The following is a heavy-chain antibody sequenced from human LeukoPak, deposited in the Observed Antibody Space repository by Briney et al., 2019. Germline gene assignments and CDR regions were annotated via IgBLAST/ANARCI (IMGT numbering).Heavy chain of an antibody. D-gene: IGHD2-2*01. Sequence: GSSVKVSCKASGGTFSSYAISWVRQAPGQGLEWMGGIIPIFGTANYAQKFQGRVTITADESTSTAYMELSSLGSEDTAVYYCASQYHDIVVVPAAMRPRYYYYYGMDVWGKGTTVTVSS. CDR1: GGTFSSYA. V-gene: IGHV1-69*01. J-gene: IGHJ6*04. CDR3: ASQYHDIVVVPAAMRPRYYYYYGMDV. CDR2: IIPIFGTA.